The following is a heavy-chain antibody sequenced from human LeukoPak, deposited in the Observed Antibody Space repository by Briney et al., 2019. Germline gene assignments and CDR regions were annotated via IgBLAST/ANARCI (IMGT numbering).Heavy chain of an antibody. CDR3: AKDPRYYDSSDGY. CDR1: GFTFSSYG. D-gene: IGHD3-22*01. J-gene: IGHJ4*02. CDR2: IRYDGSNK. V-gene: IGHV3-30*02. Sequence: PGGSPRLSCAASGFTFSSYGMHWVRQAPGKGLEWVAHIRYDGSNKYYADSVKGRFTISRDNSKNTLYLQMNSLRAEDTAVYYCAKDPRYYDSSDGYWGQGTLVTVSS.